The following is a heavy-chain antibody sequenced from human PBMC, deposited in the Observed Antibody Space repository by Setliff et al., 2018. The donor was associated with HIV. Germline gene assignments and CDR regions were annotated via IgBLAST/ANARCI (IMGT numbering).Heavy chain of an antibody. CDR2: INHSGST. Sequence: KPSETLSLTCAVYGGSFSGYYWSWIRQPPGKGLEWIGEINHSGSTNYNPSLKSRVTISVDTSKNQFSLKLSSVTAADTAVYYCARLLRARIYYYYYYMDVWGKGTTVTVSS. J-gene: IGHJ6*03. CDR1: GGSFSGYY. V-gene: IGHV4-34*01. CDR3: ARLLRARIYYYYYYMDV.